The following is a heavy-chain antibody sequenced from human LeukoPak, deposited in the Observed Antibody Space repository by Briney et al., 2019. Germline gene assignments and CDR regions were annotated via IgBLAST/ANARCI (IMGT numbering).Heavy chain of an antibody. CDR1: GGSISSYY. CDR2: IYTSGST. D-gene: IGHD3-3*01. CDR3: ARGYDFWSGLNYYMDV. V-gene: IGHV4-4*09. J-gene: IGHJ6*03. Sequence: SETLSLTCTVSGGSISSYYWSWIRQPPGKGLEWIGYIYTSGSTNYNPSLKSRVTISVDTSKNQFSLKLSSVTAADTAVYYCARGYDFWSGLNYYMDVWGKGTTVTVSS.